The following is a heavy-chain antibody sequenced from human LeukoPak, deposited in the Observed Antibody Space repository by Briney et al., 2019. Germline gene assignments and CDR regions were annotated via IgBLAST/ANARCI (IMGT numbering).Heavy chain of an antibody. CDR2: ISYDGSNK. D-gene: IGHD3/OR15-3a*01. CDR1: GFTFSSYA. J-gene: IGHJ4*02. V-gene: IGHV3-30*04. CDR3: ARTRTDFVGYYFDY. Sequence: SGRSLRLSCAASGFTFSSYAIHWVRQAPGKGLEWVAVISYDGSNKYYTASVKGRFTISRDNSKNTLYLQMNSLRAEDTAVYYCARTRTDFVGYYFDYWGQGTLATVSS.